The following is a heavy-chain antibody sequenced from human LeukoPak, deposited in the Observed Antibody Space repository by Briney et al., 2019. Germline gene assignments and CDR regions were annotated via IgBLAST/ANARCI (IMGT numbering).Heavy chain of an antibody. V-gene: IGHV3-23*01. CDR2: ISGSDGST. D-gene: IGHD3-22*01. Sequence: GGSLRLSCAASGFTVSSNYMSWVRQAPGKGLEWVSGISGSDGSTNYADSVKGRFTISRDNSKNTLYLQMNSLRAEDTAVYYCAKDTHYYDSSGFHMGHFDYWGQGTLVTVSS. CDR1: GFTVSSNY. CDR3: AKDTHYYDSSGFHMGHFDY. J-gene: IGHJ4*02.